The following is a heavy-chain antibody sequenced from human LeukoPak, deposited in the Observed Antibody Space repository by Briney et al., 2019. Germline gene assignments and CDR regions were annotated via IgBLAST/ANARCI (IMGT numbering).Heavy chain of an antibody. CDR2: IYYSGST. D-gene: IGHD5-18*01. CDR1: GGSISSYY. J-gene: IGHJ4*02. Sequence: SETLSLTCTVSGGSISSYYWSWIRQPPGKGLEWIGYIYYSGSTNYNPSLKSRVTISVDTPKNQFSLKLSSVTAADTAVYYCARDIKNSLGAFDYWGQGTLVTVSS. V-gene: IGHV4-59*01. CDR3: ARDIKNSLGAFDY.